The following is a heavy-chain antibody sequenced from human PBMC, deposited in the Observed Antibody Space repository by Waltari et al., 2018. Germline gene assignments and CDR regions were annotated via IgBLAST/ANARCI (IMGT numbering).Heavy chain of an antibody. CDR3: AREAYNFLTGDGYYGVDV. V-gene: IGHV1-18*04. D-gene: IGHD3-9*01. CDR2: IATYNGNT. J-gene: IGHJ6*02. CDR1: GYTLTSYG. Sequence: QVQLVQSGAEVKRPGASVKVSCRASGYTLTSYGINWVRQAPGQGLEWTGWIATYNGNTNYAQSRQGRVTMSTDTSTNTVYMELRSLRSDDTAVYYCAREAYNFLTGDGYYGVDVWGQGTTVTVSS.